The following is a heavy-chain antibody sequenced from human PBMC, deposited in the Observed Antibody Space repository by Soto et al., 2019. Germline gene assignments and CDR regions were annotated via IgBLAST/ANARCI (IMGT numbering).Heavy chain of an antibody. V-gene: IGHV4-30-4*01. D-gene: IGHD6-13*01. CDR1: GGSISSGDYY. CDR3: ARGARSSSWDEGNWFDP. Sequence: QVQLQESGPGLVKPSQTLSLTCTVSGGSISSGDYYWSWIRQPPGKGLEWIGYIYYSGSTYYNPSLKSRVTISVDTSKNQCSLKLSSVTAADTAVYYCARGARSSSWDEGNWFDPWGQGTLVTVSS. J-gene: IGHJ5*02. CDR2: IYYSGST.